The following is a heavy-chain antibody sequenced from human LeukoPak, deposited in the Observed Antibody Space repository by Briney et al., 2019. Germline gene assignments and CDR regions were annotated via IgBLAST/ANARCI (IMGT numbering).Heavy chain of an antibody. Sequence: PGGSLRLSCAASGFTFSSYSMNWVRQAPGKGLEWVSSISSSSSYIYYADSVKGRFTISRDNAKNSLYLQMNSLRAEDTAVYYCARAISSSWSGRDYGMDVWSQGTTVTVSS. CDR2: ISSSSSYI. CDR1: GFTFSSYS. CDR3: ARAISSSWSGRDYGMDV. D-gene: IGHD6-13*01. V-gene: IGHV3-21*01. J-gene: IGHJ6*02.